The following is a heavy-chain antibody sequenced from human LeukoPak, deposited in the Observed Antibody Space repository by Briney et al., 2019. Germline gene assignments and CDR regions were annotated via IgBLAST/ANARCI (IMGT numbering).Heavy chain of an antibody. D-gene: IGHD3-10*01. J-gene: IGHJ4*02. Sequence: GGSLRLSCAASGFIFSSDEMNWVRQAPGKGLEWVSFISWNGGSTGYADSVKGRFTISRDNAKNSLYLQMSSLRAEDTALYYCAREETRITMLRGVTYFEYWGQGTLVTVSS. CDR2: ISWNGGST. V-gene: IGHV3-20*04. CDR3: AREETRITMLRGVTYFEY. CDR1: GFIFSSDE.